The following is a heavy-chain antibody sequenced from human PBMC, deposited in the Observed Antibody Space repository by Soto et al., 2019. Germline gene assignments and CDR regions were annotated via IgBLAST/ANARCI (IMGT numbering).Heavy chain of an antibody. V-gene: IGHV4-30-4*01. CDR3: AREDLNYYDSSGYFY. Sequence: SEALSLTCTVSGGSISSGDYYWSWIRQPPGKGLEWIGYIYYSGSTYYNPSLKSRVTISVDTSKNQFSLKLSSVTAADTAVYYCAREDLNYYDSSGYFYWGQGTLVTVSS. J-gene: IGHJ4*02. CDR2: IYYSGST. D-gene: IGHD3-22*01. CDR1: GGSISSGDYY.